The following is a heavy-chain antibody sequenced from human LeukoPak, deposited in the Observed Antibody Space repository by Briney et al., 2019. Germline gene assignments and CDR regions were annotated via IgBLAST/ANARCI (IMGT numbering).Heavy chain of an antibody. CDR3: VRDLGVDTSMIFFDF. J-gene: IGHJ4*02. D-gene: IGHD3/OR15-3a*01. CDR1: GYSFTSFG. V-gene: IGHV1-18*01. Sequence: ASVKVSCKASGYSFTSFGISWVRQAPGQGLEWMRWISAYNGNTRSAQKFQGRVTMTTDTSTSTAYMELRSLRFDDTAVFYCVRDLGVDTSMIFFDFWGQGTLVTVSS. CDR2: ISAYNGNT.